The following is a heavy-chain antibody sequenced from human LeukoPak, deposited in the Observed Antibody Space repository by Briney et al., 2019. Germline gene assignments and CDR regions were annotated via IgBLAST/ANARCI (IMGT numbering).Heavy chain of an antibody. CDR2: MNPNSGKT. Sequence: ASVKVSCKASGYTFTNYDINWVRQAAGQGHEWMGWMNPNSGKTDYAQEFQGRVTMTRITSINTAYMELRSLRSEDTAIYYCARLGQASGSYHAFDIWGQGTMVTVSS. CDR1: GYTFTNYD. D-gene: IGHD1-26*01. CDR3: ARLGQASGSYHAFDI. J-gene: IGHJ3*02. V-gene: IGHV1-8*01.